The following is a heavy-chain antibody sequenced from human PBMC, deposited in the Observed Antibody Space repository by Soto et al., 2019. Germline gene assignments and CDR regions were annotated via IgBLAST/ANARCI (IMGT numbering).Heavy chain of an antibody. CDR2: IDPSDSQT. V-gene: IGHV5-10-1*01. CDR3: ARQIYDSDTGPNFQYYFDS. D-gene: IGHD3-22*01. J-gene: IGHJ4*02. CDR1: GYSFAGYW. Sequence: GYSFAGYWITWVRQKPGKGLEWMGRIDPSDSQTYYSPSFRGHVTISVTKSITTVFLQWSSLRASDTAMYYCARQIYDSDTGPNFQYYFDSWGQGTPVTVSS.